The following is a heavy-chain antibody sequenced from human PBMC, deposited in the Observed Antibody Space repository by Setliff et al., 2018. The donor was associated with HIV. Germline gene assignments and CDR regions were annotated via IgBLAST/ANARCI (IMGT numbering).Heavy chain of an antibody. CDR1: GGSISTSRYY. V-gene: IGHV4-39*01. Sequence: SETLSLTCTVSGGSISTSRYYWGWIRQPPGKGLGWIGSINYRGNTYYNPSLKSRAAISVDTSKNQISLKLSSVTAADTAVYYCARGVNTGGYHYYYYYMDVWGKGTTVTVSS. D-gene: IGHD2-2*01. J-gene: IGHJ6*03. CDR2: INYRGNT. CDR3: ARGVNTGGYHYYYYYMDV.